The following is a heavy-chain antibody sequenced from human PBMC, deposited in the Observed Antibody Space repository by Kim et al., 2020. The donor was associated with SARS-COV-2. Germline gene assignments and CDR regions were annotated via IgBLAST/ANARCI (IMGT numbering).Heavy chain of an antibody. CDR1: GFTFSSYS. V-gene: IGHV3-21*01. CDR3: AYDSSGYYELASYGMDV. J-gene: IGHJ6*02. CDR2: ISSSSSYI. Sequence: GGSLRLSCAASGFTFSSYSMNWVRQAPGKGLEWVSSISSSSSYIYYADSVKGRFTTSRDNAKNSLYLQMNSLRAEDTAVYYCAYDSSGYYELASYGMDVWGQGTTVTVSS. D-gene: IGHD3-22*01.